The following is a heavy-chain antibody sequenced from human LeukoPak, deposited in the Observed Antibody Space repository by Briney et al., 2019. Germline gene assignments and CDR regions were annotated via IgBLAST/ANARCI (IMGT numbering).Heavy chain of an antibody. Sequence: SVKVSCKASGGTFSSYAISWVRQAPGQGLEWMGRIIPILGIANYAQKFQGRVTITADKSTSTAYMELSSLRSEDTAVYYCARDWDTAMVTVDYWGQGTLVTVSS. D-gene: IGHD5-18*01. V-gene: IGHV1-69*04. CDR2: IIPILGIA. J-gene: IGHJ4*02. CDR3: ARDWDTAMVTVDY. CDR1: GGTFSSYA.